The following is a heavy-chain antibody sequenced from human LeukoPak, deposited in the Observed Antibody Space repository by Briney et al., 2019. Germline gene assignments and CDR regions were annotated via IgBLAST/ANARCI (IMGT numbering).Heavy chain of an antibody. D-gene: IGHD2-15*01. CDR3: AKEILGYCSGGSCHS. Sequence: PGGSLRLSCAASGFTFSSYAMSWVRQAPGKGLEWVSAISGSGGSTYYADSVKGRFTISRHNSKNTLYLQMNSLRAEDTAVYYCAKEILGYCSGGSCHSWGQGTLVTVSS. J-gene: IGHJ4*02. CDR2: ISGSGGST. CDR1: GFTFSSYA. V-gene: IGHV3-23*01.